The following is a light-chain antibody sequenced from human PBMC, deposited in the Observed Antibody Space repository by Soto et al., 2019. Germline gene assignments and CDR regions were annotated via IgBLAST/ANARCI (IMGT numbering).Light chain of an antibody. CDR2: DAS. V-gene: IGKV3-11*01. CDR1: QSVDIY. Sequence: EIVLTQSPATLSLSPGERATLSCRASQSVDIYLGWFQQKPGQAPRLLIYDASNRATGTPARFSGSGSGTDFTLTISSLEPEYFAVYYCQQRALWPPTFGPGTKVDIK. CDR3: QQRALWPPT. J-gene: IGKJ3*01.